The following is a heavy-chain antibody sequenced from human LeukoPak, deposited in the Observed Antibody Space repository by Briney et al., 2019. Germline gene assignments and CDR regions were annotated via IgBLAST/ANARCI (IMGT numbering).Heavy chain of an antibody. D-gene: IGHD2-2*01. CDR2: ISGSGGST. Sequence: PGGSLRLSCAASGFTFSNYAVSWVRQAPGKGLEWVSSISGSGGSTYYTDSVKGRFTISRDNSKSTLYLQMNSLRAEDTAVYYCAKESSRRRLSEDYFDYWGQGTLVTVPS. CDR3: AKESSRRRLSEDYFDY. J-gene: IGHJ4*02. CDR1: GFTFSNYA. V-gene: IGHV3-23*01.